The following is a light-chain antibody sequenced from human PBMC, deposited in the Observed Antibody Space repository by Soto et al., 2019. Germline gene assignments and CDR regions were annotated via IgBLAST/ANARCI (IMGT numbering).Light chain of an antibody. V-gene: IGKV1-5*01. CDR3: QQYNSYWT. CDR1: QSISSW. Sequence: IPVNQSASALSASLRCRFTITCRASQSISSWLAWYQQKPGKAPKLLIYDASSLESGVPSRFSGSGSGTEFTLTISRLQTDDFATYYCQQYNSYWTFGQGTNVDIK. J-gene: IGKJ1*01. CDR2: DAS.